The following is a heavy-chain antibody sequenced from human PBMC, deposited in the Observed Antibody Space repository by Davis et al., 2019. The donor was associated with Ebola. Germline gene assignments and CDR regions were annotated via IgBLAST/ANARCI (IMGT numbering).Heavy chain of an antibody. CDR1: GGSISSYY. V-gene: IGHV4-59*01. CDR2: IYYSGST. CDR3: ARESFTSGNYYTGYYYYGMDV. D-gene: IGHD3-10*01. J-gene: IGHJ6*02. Sequence: GSLRLSCTVSGGSISSYYWSWIRQPPGKGLAWIGYIYYSGSTNYNPSLKSRVTISVDTSKNQFSLQLSSVTAADTAVYYCARESFTSGNYYTGYYYYGMDVWGQGSTVTVSS.